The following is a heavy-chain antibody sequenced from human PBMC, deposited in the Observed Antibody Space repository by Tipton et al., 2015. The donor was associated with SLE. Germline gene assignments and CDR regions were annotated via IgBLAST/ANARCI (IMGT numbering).Heavy chain of an antibody. V-gene: IGHV4-31*03. CDR3: ASWGPIVYYYYYMDV. Sequence: TLSLTCTVSGDSISNVGYYWSWIRQHPGKGLEWIGCIYYSGSTDYYDPSLKSRVTISVDTSKNQFSLKLSSVTAADMAVYYCASWGPIVYYYYYMDVWGKGTTVTVSS. CDR2: IYYSGSTD. D-gene: IGHD3-16*01. CDR1: GDSISNVGYY. J-gene: IGHJ6*03.